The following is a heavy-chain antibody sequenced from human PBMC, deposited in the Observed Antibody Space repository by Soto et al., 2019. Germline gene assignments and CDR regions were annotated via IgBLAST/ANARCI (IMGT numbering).Heavy chain of an antibody. CDR3: ATAGYGDLHWYFDL. D-gene: IGHD4-17*01. V-gene: IGHV1-18*01. CDR1: GYTFNTYG. CDR2: ISGYNGDT. Sequence: QIQLVQSGSEVKKPGGSVKVTCKASGYTFNTYGITWVRQAPGQGLEWMGWISGYNGDTKYAQRLQGRVTMTTDTATTIAYMQLRSLRFDDTAVYYCATAGYGDLHWYFDLWGRGTLVTVSS. J-gene: IGHJ2*01.